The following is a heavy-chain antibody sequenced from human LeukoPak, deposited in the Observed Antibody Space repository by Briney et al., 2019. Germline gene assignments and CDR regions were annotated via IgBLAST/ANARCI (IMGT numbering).Heavy chain of an antibody. V-gene: IGHV4-59*01. CDR3: ARDGGSGYSSGWYGFDY. Sequence: SETLSLTCTVSGGSISSYYWSWIRQPPGKGLEWIGYIYYSGSTNYNPSLKSRVTISVDTSKNQFSLKLSSVTAADTAVYYCARDGGSGYSSGWYGFDYWGQGTLVTVSS. CDR2: IYYSGST. CDR1: GGSISSYY. J-gene: IGHJ4*02. D-gene: IGHD6-19*01.